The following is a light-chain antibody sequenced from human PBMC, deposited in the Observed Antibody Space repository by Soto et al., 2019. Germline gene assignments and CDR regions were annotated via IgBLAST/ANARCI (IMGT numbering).Light chain of an antibody. CDR3: SSYTSSSTSYVV. J-gene: IGLJ2*01. Sequence: QSALTQPASVSGSPGQSITISCTGTSSDVGGYNYVSWYQQHPGKAPKLMIYDVSNRPSGVSNRFSGSKSGNTASLTISGLQAEDEADYYCSSYTSSSTSYVVFGGGTKLNVL. V-gene: IGLV2-14*01. CDR1: SSDVGGYNY. CDR2: DVS.